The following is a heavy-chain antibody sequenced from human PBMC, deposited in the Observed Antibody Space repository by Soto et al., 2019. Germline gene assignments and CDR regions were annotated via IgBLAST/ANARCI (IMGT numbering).Heavy chain of an antibody. CDR1: GGSISSYC. J-gene: IGHJ4*02. CDR2: IYYSGST. D-gene: IGHD3-10*01. Sequence: SETLSLTCTLSGGSISSYCWSWIRQPPGKGLEWIGYIYYSGSTNYNPSLKSRVTISVDTSKNQFSLKLNSMTAADTAVYYCARHNYGSGSTYFDYWGQGTLITVSS. CDR3: ARHNYGSGSTYFDY. V-gene: IGHV4-59*08.